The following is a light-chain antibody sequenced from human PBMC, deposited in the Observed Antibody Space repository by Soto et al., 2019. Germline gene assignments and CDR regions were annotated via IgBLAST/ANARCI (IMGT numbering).Light chain of an antibody. Sequence: QSALTQPASVSGSPGQSITISCTGTSSDVGGYNYVSWYQQHPGKAPKLMIYDVSNRPSGVSNRFSGSKSGNTASLTISGLQAEDEADYHCSSYTSSSTSPNYVFGTGTKLTVL. CDR1: SSDVGGYNY. J-gene: IGLJ1*01. CDR2: DVS. CDR3: SSYTSSSTSPNYV. V-gene: IGLV2-14*01.